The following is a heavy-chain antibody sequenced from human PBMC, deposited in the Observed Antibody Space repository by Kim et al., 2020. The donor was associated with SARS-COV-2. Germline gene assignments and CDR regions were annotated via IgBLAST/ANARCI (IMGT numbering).Heavy chain of an antibody. J-gene: IGHJ4*02. Sequence: TPSLKIRVTIAVDTPKNQFSLKLTSVTAADTALYYCARRAVAGTYYFDYWGQGTLVTVSS. V-gene: IGHV4-61*07. D-gene: IGHD6-19*01. CDR3: ARRAVAGTYYFDY.